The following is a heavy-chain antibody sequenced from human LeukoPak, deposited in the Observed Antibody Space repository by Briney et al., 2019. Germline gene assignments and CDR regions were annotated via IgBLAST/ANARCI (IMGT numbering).Heavy chain of an antibody. CDR2: IIPILGIA. J-gene: IGHJ4*02. V-gene: IGHV1-69*04. CDR1: GGTFSSYA. Sequence: GASVKVSCKASGGTFSSYAISWVRQAPGQGLEWMGRIIPILGIANYAQKFQGRVTITADKSTSTAYMELSSLRSEDTAVYYCARVLSGYSSGWYGYWGQGTLVTVSS. CDR3: ARVLSGYSSGWYGY. D-gene: IGHD6-19*01.